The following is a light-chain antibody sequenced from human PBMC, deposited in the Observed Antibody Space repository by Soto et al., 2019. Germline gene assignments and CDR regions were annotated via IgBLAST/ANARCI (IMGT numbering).Light chain of an antibody. CDR3: CSYAGSYIYV. CDR2: DVN. CDR1: NSDVGGYNY. Sequence: QSALTQPHSVSGSPGQSVSVSCTGTNSDVGGYNYVSWYQQYPGRAPKLVLYDVNKRPSGVPDRFSGAKSGNTASLTISGLQAEDEADYYCCSYAGSYIYVFGSGTKLTVL. V-gene: IGLV2-11*01. J-gene: IGLJ1*01.